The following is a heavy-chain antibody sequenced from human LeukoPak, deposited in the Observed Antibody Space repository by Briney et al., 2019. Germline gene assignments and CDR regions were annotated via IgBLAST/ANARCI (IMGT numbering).Heavy chain of an antibody. Sequence: GGSLRLSCAASGFIFGGYWMSWVRQAPGRGLEWVANTNPDGSIKYYVDSVNGRFTISRDNAKTSLYLQMNSLRAEDTAVYYCVSGFLQWLYWGQGTLVTVSS. V-gene: IGHV3-7*01. D-gene: IGHD3-3*01. CDR3: VSGFLQWLY. CDR2: TNPDGSIK. J-gene: IGHJ4*02. CDR1: GFIFGGYW.